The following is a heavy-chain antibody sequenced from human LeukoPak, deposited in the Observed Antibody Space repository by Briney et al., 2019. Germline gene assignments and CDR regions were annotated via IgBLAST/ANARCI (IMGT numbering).Heavy chain of an antibody. Sequence: PGGSLRLSCATSGFTFGYYEMNWVRQAPGKGLDWVAFIRHDGNKKLYADSVKGRFTISRDNSKNTLYLYVNSLRPDDSAVYYCVKDNPLDYWGQGTLVTVSS. CDR1: GFTFGYYE. V-gene: IGHV3-30*02. J-gene: IGHJ4*02. CDR3: VKDNPLDY. CDR2: IRHDGNKK.